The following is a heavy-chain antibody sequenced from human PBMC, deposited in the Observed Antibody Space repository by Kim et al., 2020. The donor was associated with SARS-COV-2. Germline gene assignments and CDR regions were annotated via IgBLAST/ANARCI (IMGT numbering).Heavy chain of an antibody. V-gene: IGHV3-33*05. D-gene: IGHD6-19*01. J-gene: IGHJ4*02. CDR3: ARDRGCCGSGPCHSDYFDY. CDR1: GFSFSHDG. CDR2: ILADGNNK. Sequence: GGSLRLSCAASGFSFSHDGMHWVRQTPGKALQWVTLILADGNNKYYADSVKGRFTVSRDNSKNTLYLQMNSLRDEDTALYYCARDRGCCGSGPCHSDYFDYWGQGTLVTVSS.